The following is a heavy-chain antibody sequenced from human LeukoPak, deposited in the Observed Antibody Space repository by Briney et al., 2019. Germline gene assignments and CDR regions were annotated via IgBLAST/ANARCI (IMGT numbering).Heavy chain of an antibody. V-gene: IGHV3-66*01. CDR3: ARASEDSRGHYQGFDS. CDR2: IYSGGST. J-gene: IGHJ4*02. Sequence: GGSLRLSCAASEFSVGSNYMTWVRQAPGKGLEWVSLIYSGGSTYYADSVKGRFTISRDNSKNTLYLQMNSLRAEDTAVYYCARASEDSRGHYQGFDSWGQGTRVTVSS. D-gene: IGHD3-22*01. CDR1: EFSVGSNY.